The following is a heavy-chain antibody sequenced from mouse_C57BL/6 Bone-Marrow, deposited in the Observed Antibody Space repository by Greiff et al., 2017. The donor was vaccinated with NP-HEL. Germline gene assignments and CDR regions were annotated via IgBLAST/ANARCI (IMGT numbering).Heavy chain of an antibody. CDR3: ARHRDYGSSYDYYAMDY. V-gene: IGHV5-12*01. CDR2: ISNGGGST. J-gene: IGHJ4*01. D-gene: IGHD1-1*01. Sequence: EVMLVESGGGLVQPGGSLKLSCAASGFTFSDYYMYWVRQTPEKRLEWVAYISNGGGSTYYPDTVKGRFTISRDNAKNTLYLQMSRLKSEDTAMYYCARHRDYGSSYDYYAMDYWGQGTSVTVSS. CDR1: GFTFSDYY.